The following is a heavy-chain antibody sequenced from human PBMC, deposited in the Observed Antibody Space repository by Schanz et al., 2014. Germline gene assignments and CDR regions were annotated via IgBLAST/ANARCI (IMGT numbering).Heavy chain of an antibody. D-gene: IGHD5-12*01. V-gene: IGHV4-4*02. J-gene: IGHJ5*02. Sequence: QVQLQESGPGLVKPSGTLSLTCAVSGDSITSNRWWCLLRQPPGKRLEWIGEINHSGRTNYDPSLKSRVTISVDNSNKQLSMKVSAVTAADTAVYYCARGDISGYDGGLMDTWGQGTLVTVSS. CDR1: GDSITSNRW. CDR3: ARGDISGYDGGLMDT. CDR2: INHSGRT.